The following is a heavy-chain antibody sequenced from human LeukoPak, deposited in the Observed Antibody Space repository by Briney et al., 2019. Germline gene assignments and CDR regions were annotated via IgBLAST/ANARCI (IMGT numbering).Heavy chain of an antibody. J-gene: IGHJ3*02. CDR1: GGSMSSYY. Sequence: SETLSLTCTVCGGSMSSYYWSGIREPPGKGLEWIGYIYYSGSTDYNASLKGRVTISVDTSKNQFSLKLSSVTAADTAVYYCARAAYYYDSSGYYPHDAFDIWGQGTMVTVSS. D-gene: IGHD3-22*01. CDR2: IYYSGST. CDR3: ARAAYYYDSSGYYPHDAFDI. V-gene: IGHV4-59*01.